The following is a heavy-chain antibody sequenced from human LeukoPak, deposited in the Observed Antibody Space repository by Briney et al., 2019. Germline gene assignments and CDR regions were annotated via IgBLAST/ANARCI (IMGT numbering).Heavy chain of an antibody. Sequence: SDTLSLTCTVSGVSISSSYWSWVRQPPGKGLEWVGYIYYSGDSNYNPSLKSRATISVDTSKSQFSLEVSSVTAADTAIYYCARHTYARPFDSWGQGTPVTVSS. CDR1: GVSISSSY. J-gene: IGHJ4*02. V-gene: IGHV4-59*08. CDR3: ARHTYARPFDS. D-gene: IGHD6-6*01. CDR2: IYYSGDS.